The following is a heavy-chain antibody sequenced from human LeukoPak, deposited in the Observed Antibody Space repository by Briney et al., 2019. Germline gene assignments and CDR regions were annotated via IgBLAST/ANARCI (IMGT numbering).Heavy chain of an antibody. CDR3: ARDYRWFDP. J-gene: IGHJ5*02. V-gene: IGHV4-61*02. Sequence: SETLSLTCTVSGGSISSGSYYWSWIRQPAGKGLEWIGRIYTSGSTNYNPSLKSRVTISVDTSKNQFSLKLSSVTAADTAVYDCARDYRWFDPWGQRTLVTVSS. D-gene: IGHD1-14*01. CDR1: GGSISSGSYY. CDR2: IYTSGST.